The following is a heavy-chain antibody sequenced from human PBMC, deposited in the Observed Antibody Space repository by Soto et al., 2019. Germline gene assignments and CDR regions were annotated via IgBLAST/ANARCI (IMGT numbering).Heavy chain of an antibody. CDR2: IYPGDSDT. V-gene: IGHV5-51*01. CDR1: GYSFTSYW. D-gene: IGHD3-10*01. J-gene: IGHJ4*02. CDR3: ASTSWFGELSPGY. Sequence: VESLKIAWNGAGYSFTSYWIGWVRKVPGKGLEWMGIIYPGDSDTRYSPSFQGQVTISADKSISTAYLQWSSLKASDTAMYYCASTSWFGELSPGYWGQGTLVTVSS.